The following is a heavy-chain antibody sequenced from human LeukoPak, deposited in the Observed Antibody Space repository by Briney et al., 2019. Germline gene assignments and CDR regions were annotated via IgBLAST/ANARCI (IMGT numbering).Heavy chain of an antibody. J-gene: IGHJ4*02. D-gene: IGHD5-12*01. Sequence: VSVTVSFTSSVYTFTGYNMHWVRQAQGQGLEWMGWINPNSGGTNYAQTFQGSGTITRDTSISTPYIEQSRLRAADTPSYSSARDRAAYGGYEYYFDYWGQGTLVTVSS. CDR2: INPNSGGT. CDR3: ARDRAAYGGYEYYFDY. CDR1: VYTFTGYN. V-gene: IGHV1-2*02.